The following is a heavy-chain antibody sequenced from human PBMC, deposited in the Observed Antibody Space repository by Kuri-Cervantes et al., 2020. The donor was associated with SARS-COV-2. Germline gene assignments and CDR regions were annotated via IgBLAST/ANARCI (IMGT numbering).Heavy chain of an antibody. V-gene: IGHV1-8*02. J-gene: IGHJ2*01. CDR2: MNPNSGNT. Sequence: ASVKVSCKASGYTFTSYDINWVRQATGQGLEWMGWMNPNSGNTGYAQKFQGRVTMTRNTSISTAYMELSSLRSEDTAVYYCARVMYQLLYTYWYFDLWGRGTLVTVSS. CDR3: ARVMYQLLYTYWYFDL. CDR1: GYTFTSYD. D-gene: IGHD2-2*02.